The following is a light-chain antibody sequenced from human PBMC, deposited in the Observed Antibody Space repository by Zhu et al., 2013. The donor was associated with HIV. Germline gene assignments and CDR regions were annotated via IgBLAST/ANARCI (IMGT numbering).Light chain of an antibody. Sequence: QSVLTQPPSASGTPGQRVTISCSGNSSNIGSNTVNWYQQLPGTAPKLLIYSNDKRPSRVPDRFSGSKSGTSASLAISGLRSEDEADYYCALWDDSLSGPVVFGGGTQLTVL. V-gene: IGLV1-44*01. CDR1: SSNIGSNT. CDR3: ALWDDSLSGPVV. CDR2: SND. J-gene: IGLJ2*01.